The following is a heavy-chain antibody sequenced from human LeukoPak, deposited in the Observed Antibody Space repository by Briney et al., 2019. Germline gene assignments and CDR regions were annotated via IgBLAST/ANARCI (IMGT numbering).Heavy chain of an antibody. J-gene: IGHJ3*02. CDR2: ISSSSSYI. CDR3: ARVRSSSRGFDAFDI. Sequence: SGGSLRLSCAASGFTFSSYSMNWVRQAPGKGLEWVSSISSSSSYIYYADSVKGRFTISRDNAKNSLYLQMNSLRAEDTAVYYCARVRSSSRGFDAFDIWGQGTMVTVSS. CDR1: GFTFSSYS. D-gene: IGHD6-6*01. V-gene: IGHV3-21*04.